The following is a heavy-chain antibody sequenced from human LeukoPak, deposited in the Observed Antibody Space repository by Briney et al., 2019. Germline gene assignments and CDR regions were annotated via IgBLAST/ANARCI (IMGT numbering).Heavy chain of an antibody. D-gene: IGHD3-10*01. J-gene: IGHJ4*02. CDR3: VKGVTMVRGSREFDY. Sequence: GGSLRLSCTASRFSFSNSAMTWVRQAPGKGLEWVSSIGGGGSSYYAGSVKGRFTISRDNSKNTVYLQMNNLRAEDTAIFYCVKGVTMVRGSREFDYWGQGTLLTVSS. CDR1: RFSFSNSA. CDR2: IGGGGSS. V-gene: IGHV3-23*01.